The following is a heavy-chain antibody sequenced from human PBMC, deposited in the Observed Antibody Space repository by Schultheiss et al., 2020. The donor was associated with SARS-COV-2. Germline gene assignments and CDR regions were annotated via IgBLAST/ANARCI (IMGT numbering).Heavy chain of an antibody. D-gene: IGHD6-6*01. CDR1: GGSISSGSYY. Sequence: SQTLSLTCTVSGGSISSGSYYWSWIRQPPGKGLEWIGYIYYSGSTYYNPSLKSRVTISVDKSKNQFSLKLSSVTAADTAVYYCAREWDSSSSQYYYYGMDVWGQGTTVTVSS. J-gene: IGHJ6*02. CDR3: AREWDSSSSQYYYYGMDV. CDR2: IYYSGST. V-gene: IGHV4-31*03.